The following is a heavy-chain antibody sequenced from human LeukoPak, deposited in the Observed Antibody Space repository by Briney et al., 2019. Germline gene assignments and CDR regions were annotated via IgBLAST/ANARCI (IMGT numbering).Heavy chain of an antibody. D-gene: IGHD3-3*01. CDR2: INPSGGST. CDR1: GYTFTNYH. CDR3: AREAVTISALVRTQTTKRPHRFDP. J-gene: IGHJ5*02. Sequence: ASVKVSCKASGYTFTNYHMHWVRQAPGQGLEWMGIINPSGGSTNYAQKFQGRVTMTRDMSTNTVYVQLSSLRSEDTAVYYCAREAVTISALVRTQTTKRPHRFDPWGQGTLVTVSS. V-gene: IGHV1-46*01.